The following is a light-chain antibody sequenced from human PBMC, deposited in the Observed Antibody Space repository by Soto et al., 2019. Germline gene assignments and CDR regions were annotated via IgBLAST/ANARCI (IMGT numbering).Light chain of an antibody. Sequence: QSALTQPASVSGSPGQSITISCTGTSSDVGGYNYVSWYQQHPGKAPKLMIYDVSNRPSGVSNRFSGSKSGNTASLTISGLQAEDEVDYYCSSDTSSRTLLYVFGTGTKLTVL. CDR3: SSDTSSRTLLYV. CDR2: DVS. J-gene: IGLJ1*01. V-gene: IGLV2-14*01. CDR1: SSDVGGYNY.